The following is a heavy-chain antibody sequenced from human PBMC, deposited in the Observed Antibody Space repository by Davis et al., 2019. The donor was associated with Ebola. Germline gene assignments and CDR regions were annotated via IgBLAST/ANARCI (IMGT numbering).Heavy chain of an antibody. D-gene: IGHD2-21*01. CDR3: GIGVNYYGMDV. CDR1: VYTFTSYA. J-gene: IGHJ6*02. CDR2: FNAGNGNT. V-gene: IGHV1-3*01. Sequence: AASVTVSCKASVYTFTSYAMHWVRQAPGQRLEWMGWFNAGNGNTKYSQKFQGRVTITRDTSASTAYMELSSLRSEDTAVYYCGIGVNYYGMDVWGQGTTVTVSS.